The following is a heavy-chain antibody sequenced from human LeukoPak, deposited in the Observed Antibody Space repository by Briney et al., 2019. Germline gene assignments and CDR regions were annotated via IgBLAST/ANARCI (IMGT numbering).Heavy chain of an antibody. D-gene: IGHD2-15*01. CDR1: GYTFTGYY. CDR2: INPNSGGT. V-gene: IGHV1-2*02. Sequence: ASVKVSCKASGYTFTGYYMHWVRQAPGQGLEWMGWINPNSGGTNYAQKFQGRVTMTRDTSISTAYVELSRLRSDDTAVYYCARRYCSGGSCDQQFDYWGQGTLVTVSS. CDR3: ARRYCSGGSCDQQFDY. J-gene: IGHJ4*02.